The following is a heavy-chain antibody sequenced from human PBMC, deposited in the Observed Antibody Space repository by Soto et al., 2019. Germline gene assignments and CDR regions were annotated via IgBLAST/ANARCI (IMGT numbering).Heavy chain of an antibody. CDR3: ARQYCSGGRCFDAFDI. D-gene: IGHD2-15*01. CDR2: VYNSGST. J-gene: IGHJ3*02. CDR1: GGSVSSGSYY. V-gene: IGHV4-61*01. Sequence: QVQLQESGPGLVKPSETLSPSCTVSGGSVSSGSYYWSWIRQPPGKGLEWIGYVYNSGSTNYNPSFTSRVTMSVDSSKSQFSLQLSSVTAADTAIYYCARQYCSGGRCFDAFDIWGQGTMVTVSS.